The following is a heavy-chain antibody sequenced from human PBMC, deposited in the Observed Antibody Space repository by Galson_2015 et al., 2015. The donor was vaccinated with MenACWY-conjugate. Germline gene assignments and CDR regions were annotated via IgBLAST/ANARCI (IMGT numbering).Heavy chain of an antibody. J-gene: IGHJ6*02. CDR3: ARAGHYYYYGMDV. V-gene: IGHV2-26*01. Sequence: PALVKPTQTLTLTCTVSGFSLSNARMGVSWIRQPPGKALEWLAPIFSNDEKSYSTSLKSRLTISKDTSKSQVVLTMTNMDPVDTATYYCARAGHYYYYGMDVWGQGTTVTVSS. CDR2: IFSNDEK. CDR1: GFSLSNARMG.